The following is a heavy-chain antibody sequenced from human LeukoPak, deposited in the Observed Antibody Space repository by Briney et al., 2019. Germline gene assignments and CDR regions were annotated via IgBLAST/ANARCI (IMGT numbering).Heavy chain of an antibody. CDR2: IPYSGST. D-gene: IGHD3-22*01. CDR3: TSANYYDSSGFYYPFDY. V-gene: IGHV4-39*01. CDR1: GAPISNTNYY. J-gene: IGHJ4*02. Sequence: PSETLSLTCTVSGAPISNTNYYWGWIRQPPGKGLEWIGSIPYSGSTYYNPSLKSRVTITVDTSKNQFSLKLSSVTAADTAVYYCTSANYYDSSGFYYPFDYWGQGTLVTVSS.